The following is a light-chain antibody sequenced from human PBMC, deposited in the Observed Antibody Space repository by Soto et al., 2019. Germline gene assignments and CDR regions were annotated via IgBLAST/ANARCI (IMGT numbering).Light chain of an antibody. J-gene: IGKJ3*01. CDR3: QKCDYLPI. CDR2: DAS. CDR1: HDITSY. Sequence: DIQMTQSPSSLSASVGDRVTITCQASHDITSYLNWYQHKPGKAPKLLIYDASILEAGVPSRFSGSGSGTYFTFTIGSLQPEDFATYYCQKCDYLPIFGPGTTVDFK. V-gene: IGKV1-33*01.